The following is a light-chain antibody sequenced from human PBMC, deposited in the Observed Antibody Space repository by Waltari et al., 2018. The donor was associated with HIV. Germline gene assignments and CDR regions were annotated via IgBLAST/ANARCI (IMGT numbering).Light chain of an antibody. CDR1: SSHVGGYNS. J-gene: IGLJ2*01. V-gene: IGLV2-14*01. Sequence: QSALTQPASVSGSPGQSITISCTGTSSHVGGYNSVSWYQQHPGKAPKLMIYEVSNRPSGVSNRFSGSKSGNTASLTISGLQAEDEADYYCSSYTSSSTRVFGGGTKLTVL. CDR2: EVS. CDR3: SSYTSSSTRV.